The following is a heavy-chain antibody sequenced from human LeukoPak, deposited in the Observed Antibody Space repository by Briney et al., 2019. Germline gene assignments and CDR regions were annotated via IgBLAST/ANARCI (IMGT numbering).Heavy chain of an antibody. J-gene: IGHJ4*02. V-gene: IGHV3-23*01. CDR2: ISDSGGRT. CDR1: GITLSNYG. CDR3: AKRGVVIRVILVGFHKEAYYFDS. Sequence: GGSLRLSCAVSGITLSNYGMSWVRQAPGKGLDWVAGISDSGGRTNYADSVEGRFTISRDNPKNTLYLQMNSLRAEDTAVYFCAKRGVVIRVILVGFHKEAYYFDSWGQGALVTVSS. D-gene: IGHD3-22*01.